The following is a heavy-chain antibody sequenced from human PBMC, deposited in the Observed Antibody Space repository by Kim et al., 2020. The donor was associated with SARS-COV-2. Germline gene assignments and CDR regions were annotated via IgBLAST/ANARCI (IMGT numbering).Heavy chain of an antibody. CDR1: GYSFTSYW. CDR3: ARRYCSSTSCYRLESDAFDI. J-gene: IGHJ3*02. Sequence: GASLKISCKGSGYSFTSYWIGWVRQMPGKGLEWMGIIYPGDSDTRYSPSFQGQVTISADKSISTAYLQWSSLKASDTAMYYCARRYCSSTSCYRLESDAFDIWGQGTMVTVSS. V-gene: IGHV5-51*01. D-gene: IGHD2-2*01. CDR2: IYPGDSDT.